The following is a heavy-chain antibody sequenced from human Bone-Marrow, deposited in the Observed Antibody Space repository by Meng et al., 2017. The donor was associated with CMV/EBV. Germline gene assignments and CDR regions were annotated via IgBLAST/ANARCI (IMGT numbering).Heavy chain of an antibody. CDR3: AKDCSGGTCWDYYYSGMDV. CDR2: ISFDGSNE. Sequence: GESLKISCAPSGFTLSNYWMTWVRQAPGKGLEWVAVISFDGSNEYYADSVKGRFSISRDNSKNTLYVQMNSLRPEDTAVYYCAKDCSGGTCWDYYYSGMDVWGQGPTVTVSS. V-gene: IGHV3-30*18. CDR1: GFTLSNYW. D-gene: IGHD2-15*01. J-gene: IGHJ6*02.